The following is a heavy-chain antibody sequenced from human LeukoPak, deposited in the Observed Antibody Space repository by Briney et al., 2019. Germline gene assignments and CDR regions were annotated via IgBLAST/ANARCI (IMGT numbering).Heavy chain of an antibody. CDR3: AREVVDYSAFDY. CDR1: GFTFSSYS. D-gene: IGHD2-15*01. J-gene: IGHJ4*02. V-gene: IGHV3-21*01. Sequence: GGSLRLSCAASGFTFSSYSMNWVRQAPGKGLEWVSSISSSSSYIYCADSVKGRFTISRDNAKNSLYLQMNSLRAEDTAVYYCAREVVDYSAFDYWGQGTLVTVSS. CDR2: ISSSSSYI.